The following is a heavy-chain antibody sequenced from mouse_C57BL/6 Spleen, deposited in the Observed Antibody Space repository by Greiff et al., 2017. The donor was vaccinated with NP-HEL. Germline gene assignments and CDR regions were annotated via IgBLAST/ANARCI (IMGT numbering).Heavy chain of an antibody. J-gene: IGHJ4*01. CDR1: GFTFSDYG. V-gene: IGHV5-17*01. CDR2: ISSGSSTI. Sequence: EVQRVESGGGLVKPGGSLKLSCAASGFTFSDYGMHWVRQAPEKGLEWVAYISSGSSTIYYADTVKGRFTISRDNAKNTLFLQMTSLMSDDTAMYYCARPSYSEAMDYWGQGTSVTVSS. CDR3: ARPSYSEAMDY. D-gene: IGHD1-1*01.